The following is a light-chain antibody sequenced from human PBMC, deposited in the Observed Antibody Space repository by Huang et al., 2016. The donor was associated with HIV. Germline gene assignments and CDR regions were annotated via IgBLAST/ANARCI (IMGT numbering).Light chain of an antibody. V-gene: IGKV3-20*01. CDR1: QSVSSSY. Sequence: EIVLTQSPGTLSLSPGERATLSCRASQSVSSSYLAWYQQKPGQAPRLLIYGASRRATGIPDRFSGSGSGTDFTLTISRLEPEDCAVYYCQQYGSSRIFTFGPGTKVDIK. CDR3: QQYGSSRIFT. CDR2: GAS. J-gene: IGKJ3*01.